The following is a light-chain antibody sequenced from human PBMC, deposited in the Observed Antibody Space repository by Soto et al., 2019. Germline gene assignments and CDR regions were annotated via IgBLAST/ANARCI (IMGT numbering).Light chain of an antibody. CDR3: QQSYTSRIT. J-gene: IGKJ5*01. V-gene: IGKV1-39*01. Sequence: DIQMTQSPSSLASSVGRIGTSTCRASQSISSYLNWYQQKPGKAAKLLIFAASSLQSGVTSRFSGSGSGKDFTITVSSLQPEDFATYYCQQSYTSRITFGLGTRLEIK. CDR1: QSISSY. CDR2: AAS.